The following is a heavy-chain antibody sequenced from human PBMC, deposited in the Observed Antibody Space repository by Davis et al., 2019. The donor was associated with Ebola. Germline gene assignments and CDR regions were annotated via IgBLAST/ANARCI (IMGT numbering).Heavy chain of an antibody. V-gene: IGHV4-34*01. Sequence: GSLRLSCAASGFTFSDYYMSWIRQPPGKGLEWIGEINHSGSTNYNPSLKSRVTISVDTSKNQFSLKLSSVTAADTAVYYCARGMGYGGLDPWGQGTLVTVSS. CDR2: INHSGST. CDR3: ARGMGYGGLDP. CDR1: GFTFSDYY. J-gene: IGHJ5*02. D-gene: IGHD4-23*01.